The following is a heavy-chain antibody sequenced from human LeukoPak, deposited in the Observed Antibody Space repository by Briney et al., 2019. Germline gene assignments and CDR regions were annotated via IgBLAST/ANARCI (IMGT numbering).Heavy chain of an antibody. CDR2: ISSSRSYI. CDR1: GFTFSSYS. J-gene: IGHJ4*02. D-gene: IGHD2-2*01. V-gene: IGHV3-21*01. CDR3: ASTKGPVPAANDY. Sequence: PGGSLRLSYAASGFTFSSYSMNWVRQAPGKGPEWVSSISSSRSYIYYADSVKGRFTISRDNAKNSLYLQMNSLRAEDTAVYYCASTKGPVPAANDYWGQGTLVTVSS.